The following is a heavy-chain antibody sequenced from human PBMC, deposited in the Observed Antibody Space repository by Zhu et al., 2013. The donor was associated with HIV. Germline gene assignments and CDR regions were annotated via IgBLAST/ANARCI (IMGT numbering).Heavy chain of an antibody. Sequence: QLVQSGPEVKKPGTSVKVSCKASGFTFTSSAVQWVRQARGQRLEWIGWIVVGSGNTNYAQKFQERVTITRDMSTSTAYMELSSLRSEDTAVYYCAAARVGATRDYYYYGMDVWGQGTTVTVSS. CDR1: GFTFTSSA. CDR3: AAARVGATRDYYYYGMDV. D-gene: IGHD1-26*01. CDR2: IVVGSGNT. J-gene: IGHJ6*02. V-gene: IGHV1-58*01.